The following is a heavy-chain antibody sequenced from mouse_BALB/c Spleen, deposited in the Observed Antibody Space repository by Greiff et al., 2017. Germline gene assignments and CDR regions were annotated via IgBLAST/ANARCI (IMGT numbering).Heavy chain of an antibody. CDR2: IAPGSGST. Sequence: DLVKPGASVKLSCKASGYTFTSYWINWIKQRPGQGLEWIGRIAPGSGSTYYNEMFKGKATLTVDTSSSTAYIQLSSLSSEDSAVYFCARDGGNYFDYWGQGTTLTVSS. J-gene: IGHJ2*01. CDR1: GYTFTSYW. V-gene: IGHV1S41*01. D-gene: IGHD2-3*01. CDR3: ARDGGNYFDY.